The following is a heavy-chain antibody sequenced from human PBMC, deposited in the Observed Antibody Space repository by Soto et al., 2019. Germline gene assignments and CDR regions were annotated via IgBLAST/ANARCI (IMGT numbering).Heavy chain of an antibody. Sequence: GGSLRLSCAASGFTFSSYAMSWVRQAPGKGLEWVSAISGSGGSTYYADSVKGRFTISRDNSKNTLYLQMNSLRAEDTAVYYCAAPRRIKWFGESGPTGDPWGQGTLVTVSS. CDR2: ISGSGGST. D-gene: IGHD3-10*01. CDR1: GFTFSSYA. CDR3: AAPRRIKWFGESGPTGDP. J-gene: IGHJ5*02. V-gene: IGHV3-23*01.